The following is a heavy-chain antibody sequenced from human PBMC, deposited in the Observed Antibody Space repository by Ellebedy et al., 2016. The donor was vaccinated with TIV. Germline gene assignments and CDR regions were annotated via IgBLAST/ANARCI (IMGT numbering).Heavy chain of an antibody. V-gene: IGHV3-74*01. CDR1: GFTLSTYY. D-gene: IGHD2-21*01. Sequence: GESLKISCAASGFTLSTYYMHWVRQAPGKGLVWVAVIRHDGNYINYADSVKGRFTISRDIAGNTLYLQMNSLRVEDTAVYYCVRGDWESGYWGPGTLVTV. CDR3: VRGDWESGY. CDR2: IRHDGNYI. J-gene: IGHJ4*02.